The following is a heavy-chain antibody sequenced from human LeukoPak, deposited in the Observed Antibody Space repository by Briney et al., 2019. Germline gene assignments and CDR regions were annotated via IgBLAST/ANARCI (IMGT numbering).Heavy chain of an antibody. CDR2: IDASGST. CDR1: GGSISDSC. Sequence: SETLSLTCSVSGGSISDSCWSWVRQPAGKGLEWIGRIDASGSTNYNPSLKSRVTVSVDTSKNQFSLTLNSVTAADTALYFCAKVGYASGWTYFDHWGQGTLVTVSS. V-gene: IGHV4-4*07. CDR3: AKVGYASGWTYFDH. D-gene: IGHD6-19*01. J-gene: IGHJ4*02.